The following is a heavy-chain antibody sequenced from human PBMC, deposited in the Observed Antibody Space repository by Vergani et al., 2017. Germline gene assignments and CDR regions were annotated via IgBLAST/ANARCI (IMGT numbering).Heavy chain of an antibody. CDR1: GFTFSSYA. Sequence: EVQLVESGGGLVQPGGSLRLSCAASGFTFSSYAMSWVRQAPGKGLEWVSVIYSGGSTYNADSVKGRFTISRDNSKNTLYLQMNSLRAEDTAVYYCAKDQDYYDSSGYYYYWGQGTLVTVSS. CDR3: AKDQDYYDSSGYYYY. CDR2: IYSGGST. J-gene: IGHJ4*02. D-gene: IGHD3-22*01. V-gene: IGHV3-23*03.